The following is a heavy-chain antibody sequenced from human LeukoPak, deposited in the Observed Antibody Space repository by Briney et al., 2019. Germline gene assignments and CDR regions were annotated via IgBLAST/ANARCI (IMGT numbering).Heavy chain of an antibody. CDR1: GGTFSSYA. J-gene: IGHJ3*02. Sequence: EASVKVSCKASGGTFSSYAISWVRQAPGQGLEWMGGIIPIFGTANYAQKFQGRVTITADESTSTAYMELSSLRSEDTAVYYCARTIQYNWNDVGAFNIWGQGTMVTVSS. V-gene: IGHV1-69*01. CDR3: ARTIQYNWNDVGAFNI. CDR2: IIPIFGTA. D-gene: IGHD1-1*01.